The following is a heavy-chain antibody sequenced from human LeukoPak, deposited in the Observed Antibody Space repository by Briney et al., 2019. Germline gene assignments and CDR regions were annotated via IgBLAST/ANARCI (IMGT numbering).Heavy chain of an antibody. D-gene: IGHD3-22*01. CDR2: INPNSGGT. CDR1: GYTFTGYY. V-gene: IGHV1-2*02. Sequence: ASVKVSCKASGYTFTGYYVHWVRQAPGQGLEWMGWINPNSGGTNYAQKFQGRVTMTRDTSISTAYMELSRLRSDDTAVYYCARGYYYDSSGYYLNYWGQGTLVTVSS. J-gene: IGHJ4*02. CDR3: ARGYYYDSSGYYLNY.